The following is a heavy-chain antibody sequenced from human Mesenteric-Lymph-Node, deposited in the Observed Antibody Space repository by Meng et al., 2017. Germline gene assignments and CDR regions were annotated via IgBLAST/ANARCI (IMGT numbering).Heavy chain of an antibody. CDR1: GGSFSCYY. CDR2: INHSGST. Sequence: QAPLPQWGAVLLKPSAPLSLPCAVYGGSFSCYYWSWIRQPPGKGLEWIGEINHSGSTNYNPSLKSRVTISVDTSKNQFSLKLSSVTAADTAVYFCAKTALFAELAAGQVDYWGQGTLVTVSS. V-gene: IGHV4-34*01. D-gene: IGHD1-1*01. CDR3: AKTALFAELAAGQVDY. J-gene: IGHJ4*02.